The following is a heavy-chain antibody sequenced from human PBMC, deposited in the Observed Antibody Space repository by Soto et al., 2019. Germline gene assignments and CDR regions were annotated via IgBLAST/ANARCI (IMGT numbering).Heavy chain of an antibody. J-gene: IGHJ4*02. Sequence: QVQLVQSGTEVKKPGSSVKVSCKASGGTFRNYPINWVRQAPGQGLEWMGSIFPLTDIPDYAQNFQARLTISADKSTSTAYMELSSLPSDDTAMYLCARGPLVVLNYFESWGQGTLVTVSS. CDR3: ARGPLVVLNYFES. CDR2: IFPLTDIP. V-gene: IGHV1-69*02. CDR1: GGTFRNYP.